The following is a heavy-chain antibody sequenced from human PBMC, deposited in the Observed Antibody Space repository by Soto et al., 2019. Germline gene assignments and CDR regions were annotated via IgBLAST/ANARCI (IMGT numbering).Heavy chain of an antibody. Sequence: QITLKESGPTLVKPTQTLTLTCTFSGFSLSASGEGVGWIRQPPGKALEWLALIYWDDDKRYSPSLKSRLTITKDTSKNQVVLTMTNMDPVDTATYYYAHGPIAAPGTPPHYFDYWGQGTLVTVSS. CDR1: GFSLSASGEG. V-gene: IGHV2-5*02. D-gene: IGHD6-13*01. CDR3: AHGPIAAPGTPPHYFDY. J-gene: IGHJ4*02. CDR2: IYWDDDK.